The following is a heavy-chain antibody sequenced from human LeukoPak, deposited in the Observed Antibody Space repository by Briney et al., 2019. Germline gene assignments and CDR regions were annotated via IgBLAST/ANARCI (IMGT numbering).Heavy chain of an antibody. V-gene: IGHV3-30*03. CDR3: ARGPIVVVPAASYMDV. CDR1: GFTFSSYG. CDR2: ISYDGPNK. D-gene: IGHD2-2*01. J-gene: IGHJ6*03. Sequence: GGSLRLSCAASGFTFSSYGMHWVRQAPGKGLEWVAVISYDGPNKYYADSVKGRFTISRDNAKNTLYLQMNSLRAEDTAVYYCARGPIVVVPAASYMDVWGKGTTVTISS.